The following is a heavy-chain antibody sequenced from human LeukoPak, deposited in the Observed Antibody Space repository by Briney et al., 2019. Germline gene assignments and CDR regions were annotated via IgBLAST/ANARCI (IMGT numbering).Heavy chain of an antibody. V-gene: IGHV4-59*06. CDR2: IYYSGST. J-gene: IGHJ6*02. CDR1: GGSISSYY. CDR3: ARFTMVRGVIPYYYGMDV. D-gene: IGHD3-10*01. Sequence: KPSETLSLTCTVSGGSISSYYWSWIRQPPGKGLEWIGYIYYSGSTYYNPSLKSRVTISVDTSKNQFSLKLSSVTAADTAVYYCARFTMVRGVIPYYYGMDVWGQGTTVTVSS.